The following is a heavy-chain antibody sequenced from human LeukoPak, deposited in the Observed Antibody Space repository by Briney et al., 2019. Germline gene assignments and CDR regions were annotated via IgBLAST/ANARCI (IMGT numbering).Heavy chain of an antibody. CDR1: GFTFSNAW. Sequence: GGSLRLSCAASGFTFSNAWMSWVRQAPGKGLEWVSAISGSGGRTYYADSLKGRFTISRDNSKNTLYLQMNSLRAEDTAVYYCAKVFYRPTMIAVITKGYFDYWGQGTLVTVSS. CDR3: AKVFYRPTMIAVITKGYFDY. D-gene: IGHD3-22*01. J-gene: IGHJ4*02. CDR2: ISGSGGRT. V-gene: IGHV3-23*01.